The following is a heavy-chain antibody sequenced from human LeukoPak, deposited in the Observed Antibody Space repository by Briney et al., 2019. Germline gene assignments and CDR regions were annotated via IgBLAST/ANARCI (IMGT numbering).Heavy chain of an antibody. V-gene: IGHV3-7*03. CDR3: ARDQYDTWSRRGNFDS. J-gene: IGHJ4*02. CDR2: IKLDGSEK. CDR1: GFTFGKYW. D-gene: IGHD3-3*01. Sequence: GGSLRLSCVASGFTFGKYWMGWVRQAPGKGLEWVANIKLDGSEKNYVDSVKGRFTISRDNTKNSLYLQMNSLRAEDTAVFYCARDQYDTWSRRGNFDSWGQGTLVIV.